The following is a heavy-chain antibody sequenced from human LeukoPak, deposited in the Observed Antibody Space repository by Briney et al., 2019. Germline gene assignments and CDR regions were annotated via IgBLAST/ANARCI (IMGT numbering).Heavy chain of an antibody. V-gene: IGHV3-66*01. CDR1: GFTVSSNY. CDR3: ARTSAMGYFDY. J-gene: IGHJ4*02. Sequence: GGSLRLSCAASGFTVSSNYMSWVRQAPGKGLEWVSVIYSGGSTYYADSVKGRFTISRDNSKNTLYLQMNSLRAEDTAVYYCARTSAMGYFDYWGQGTLVTVSS. CDR2: IYSGGST. D-gene: IGHD5-18*01.